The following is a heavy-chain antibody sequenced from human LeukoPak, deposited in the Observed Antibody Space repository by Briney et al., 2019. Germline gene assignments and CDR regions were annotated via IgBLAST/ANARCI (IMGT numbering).Heavy chain of an antibody. CDR1: GGSVSSSTYS. J-gene: IGHJ5*02. CDR2: IYKSGNT. V-gene: IGHV4-39*02. CDR3: AAGSTIFGVIIMGSWFDR. D-gene: IGHD3-3*01. Sequence: SETLSLTCNLSGGSVSSSTYSWVWIRQPPGKGLEWIGSIYKSGNTYYNPSLKSRVTISVDTSKNHFSLKLSSVTAADTAVYYCAAGSTIFGVIIMGSWFDRWGQGTLVTVSS.